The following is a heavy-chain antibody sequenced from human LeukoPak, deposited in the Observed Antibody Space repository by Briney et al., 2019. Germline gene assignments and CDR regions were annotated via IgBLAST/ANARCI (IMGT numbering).Heavy chain of an antibody. CDR3: AGTSKYIGSGRDDAFDI. CDR2: IHNVGFT. Sequence: SGTLSLTCTVSGDSISSRYWWNWVRQPPGKGLEWIGQIHNVGFTKYNPSLKSRVTISVDKSKNHFSLKLSSMTAADTAMYYCAGTSKYIGSGRDDAFDIWGQGTMVVVSS. CDR1: GDSISSRYW. J-gene: IGHJ3*02. D-gene: IGHD3-10*01. V-gene: IGHV4-4*02.